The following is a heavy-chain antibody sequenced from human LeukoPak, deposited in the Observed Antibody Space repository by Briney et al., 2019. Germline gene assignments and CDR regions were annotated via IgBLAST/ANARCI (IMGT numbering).Heavy chain of an antibody. CDR3: ARGQDDFGYNWFDP. D-gene: IGHD3-3*01. CDR1: GGSITNYY. Sequence: PSETLSLTCNVFGGSITNYYWTWVRQSPGKGLEWFGYVYYTGSANYNPSLKSRVTILVDTSKNQFSLKLSSVTAADTAVYYCARGQDDFGYNWFDPWGQGTLVTVSS. CDR2: VYYTGSA. V-gene: IGHV4-59*12. J-gene: IGHJ5*02.